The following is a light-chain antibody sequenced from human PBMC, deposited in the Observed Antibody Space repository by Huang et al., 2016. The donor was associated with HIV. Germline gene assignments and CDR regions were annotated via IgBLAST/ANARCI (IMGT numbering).Light chain of an antibody. CDR1: PRVDIN. J-gene: IGKJ1*01. CDR2: GAS. Sequence: EIVMTQSPATLSVSPGERATLSCIASPRVDINLACYQQKVGQPPRLLFDGASTSATGITTRFSGSGSGTEFNLTISSLHSEDFAVYYCQQYNPWPPWTFGQGTRVEIK. V-gene: IGKV3-15*01. CDR3: QQYNPWPPWT.